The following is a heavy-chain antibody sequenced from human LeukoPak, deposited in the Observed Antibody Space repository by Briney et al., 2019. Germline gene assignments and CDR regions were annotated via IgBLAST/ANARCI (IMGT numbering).Heavy chain of an antibody. CDR1: GSTFSNYW. J-gene: IGHJ3*02. Sequence: PGGSLRLSCAASGSTFSNYWMHWVRQGPGKGLVWVSRINSDGSSTSYADSVKGRFTISRDNAKNTLYLQMKSLRAEDTAVYYCTRRGASTGAFDIWGQGTMVTVSS. V-gene: IGHV3-74*01. CDR2: INSDGSST. CDR3: TRRGASTGAFDI. D-gene: IGHD1-26*01.